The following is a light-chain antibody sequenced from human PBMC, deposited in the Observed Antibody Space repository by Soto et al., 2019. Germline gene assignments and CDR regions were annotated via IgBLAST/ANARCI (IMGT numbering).Light chain of an antibody. CDR2: LNSDGSH. CDR3: QTWDTGMV. V-gene: IGLV4-69*01. J-gene: IGLJ2*01. CDR1: NGHNTNA. Sequence: QPVLTQSPSASASLGASVKLTCTLSNGHNTNAIARHQQRPEKGPRFLMKLNSDGSHSRGGGIPDRFSGSSSGAERYLTISGLQSEDEAEYYCQTWDTGMVFGGGTKLTVL.